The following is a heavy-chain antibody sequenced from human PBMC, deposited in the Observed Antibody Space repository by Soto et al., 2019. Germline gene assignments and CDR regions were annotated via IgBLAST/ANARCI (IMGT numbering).Heavy chain of an antibody. J-gene: IGHJ6*02. V-gene: IGHV4-30-4*01. Sequence: SETLSLTCTVSGGSISSADYYWSWVRQPPGKGLEWIGYIYYSGSTFFNPSLKSRVTISKDTSMNQFSLRLNSVTAADTAVYYCARAIVVTIGGMDVWGQGTTVTVSS. CDR2: IYYSGST. CDR3: ARAIVVTIGGMDV. CDR1: GGSISSADYY. D-gene: IGHD5-12*01.